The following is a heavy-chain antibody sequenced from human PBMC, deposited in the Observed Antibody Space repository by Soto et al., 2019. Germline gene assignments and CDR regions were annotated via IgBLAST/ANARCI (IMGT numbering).Heavy chain of an antibody. D-gene: IGHD4-17*01. CDR1: GGSISSYY. V-gene: IGHV4-59*01. CDR3: AGSMTTVTPVLN. Sequence: QVQLQESGPGLVKPSETLSLTCTVSGGSISSYYWSWIRQPPGKGLEWIGYIYYSGSTNYNPSLQSRVTISVDTSKNQFSLKLSSVTAADTAVYYCAGSMTTVTPVLNWGQGTLVTVSS. J-gene: IGHJ4*02. CDR2: IYYSGST.